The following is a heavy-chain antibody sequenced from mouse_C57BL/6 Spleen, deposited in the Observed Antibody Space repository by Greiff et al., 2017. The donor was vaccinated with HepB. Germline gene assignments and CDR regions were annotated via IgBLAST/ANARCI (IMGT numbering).Heavy chain of an antibody. CDR1: GYTFTSYW. CDR3: ARWLLRGYFDY. J-gene: IGHJ2*01. Sequence: QQPGAELVKPGASVKLSCKASGYTFTSYWMQWVKQRPGQGLEWIGEIDPSDSYTNYNQKFKGKATLTVDTSSSTAYMQLSSLTSEDSAVYYCARWLLRGYFDYWGQGTTLTVSS. D-gene: IGHD2-3*01. CDR2: IDPSDSYT. V-gene: IGHV1-50*01.